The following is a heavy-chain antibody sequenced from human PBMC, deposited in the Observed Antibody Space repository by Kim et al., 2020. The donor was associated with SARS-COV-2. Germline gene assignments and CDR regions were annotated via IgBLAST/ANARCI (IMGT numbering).Heavy chain of an antibody. CDR3: AKDFSIAVAGTTGDAFDI. V-gene: IGHV3-33*03. Sequence: GGSLRLSCAASGFTFSSYAMHWVRQAPGKGLEWVAVIWYDGSNKYYADSVKGRFTISRDKSKNTLYLQMNSLRAEDTAVYYCAKDFSIAVAGTTGDAFDIWGQGTTVTVSS. CDR2: IWYDGSNK. J-gene: IGHJ3*02. CDR1: GFTFSSYA. D-gene: IGHD6-19*01.